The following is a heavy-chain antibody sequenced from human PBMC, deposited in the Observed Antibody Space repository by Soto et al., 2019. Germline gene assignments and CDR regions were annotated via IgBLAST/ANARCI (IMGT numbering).Heavy chain of an antibody. V-gene: IGHV1-18*04. J-gene: IGHJ6*02. CDR1: GYTFTSYG. Sequence: ASVKVSCKASGYTFTSYGISWVRQAPGQGLEWMGWISAYNGNTNYAQKLQGRVTMTTDTSTSTAYMELRSLRSDDTAVYYCARPGLGYDYVWGSYGDYYYYGMDVWGQGTTVTVSS. CDR2: ISAYNGNT. CDR3: ARPGLGYDYVWGSYGDYYYYGMDV. D-gene: IGHD3-16*01.